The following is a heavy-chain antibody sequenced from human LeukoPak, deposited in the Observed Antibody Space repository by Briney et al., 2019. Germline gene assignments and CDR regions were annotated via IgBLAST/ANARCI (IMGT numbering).Heavy chain of an antibody. D-gene: IGHD5-12*01. CDR3: GRVRYSGYEFDS. Sequence: GESLKISCKASGYTFATTWIGWVRQMPGKGLEWMGIIYPSDSDTRVSPSFQGQVTISADKSISTAYLQWSSLKASDSALYYCGRVRYSGYEFDSWGQGTLVTVSS. CDR2: IYPSDSDT. J-gene: IGHJ4*02. V-gene: IGHV5-51*01. CDR1: GYTFATTW.